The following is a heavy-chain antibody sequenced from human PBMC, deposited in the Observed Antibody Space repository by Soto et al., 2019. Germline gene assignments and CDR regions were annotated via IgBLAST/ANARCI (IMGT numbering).Heavy chain of an antibody. CDR1: GFTFSSYG. CDR3: AKELMGWELHYFDY. CDR2: ISYDGSNK. D-gene: IGHD1-26*01. J-gene: IGHJ4*02. V-gene: IGHV3-30*18. Sequence: QVQLVESGGGVVQPGRSLRLSCAASGFTFSSYGMHWVRQAPGKGLEWVAVISYDGSNKYYADSVKGRFTISRDNSKNTLYLQMNSLRAEDTAVYYCAKELMGWELHYFDYWGQGTLVTVSS.